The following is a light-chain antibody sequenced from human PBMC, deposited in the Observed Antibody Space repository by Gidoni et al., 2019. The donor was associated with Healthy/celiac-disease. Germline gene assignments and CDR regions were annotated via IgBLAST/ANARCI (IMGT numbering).Light chain of an antibody. V-gene: IGLV3-1*01. J-gene: IGLJ2*01. CDR2: QDS. CDR3: QAWDSSTGGV. CDR1: KLGDKY. Sequence: SYELTPPPSVSVSPGQTASITCSGDKLGDKYACWYQQKPGPSPVLVIYQDSKRPSGIPERFSGSNSGNTATLTISGTQAMDEADYYCQAWDSSTGGVFGGGTKLTVL.